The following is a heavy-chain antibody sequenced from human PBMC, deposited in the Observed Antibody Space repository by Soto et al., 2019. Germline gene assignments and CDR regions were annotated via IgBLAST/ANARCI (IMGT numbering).Heavy chain of an antibody. J-gene: IGHJ5*02. CDR1: GYTFTSYG. D-gene: IGHD3-10*01. Sequence: GASVKVSCKASGYTFTSYGISWVRQAPGQGLEWMGWISAYNGNTNYAQKLQGRVTMTTDTSTSTAYMELRSLRSDDTAVYYCARDEQAGWFGEPNCFDPWGQGTLVTVSS. CDR2: ISAYNGNT. V-gene: IGHV1-18*01. CDR3: ARDEQAGWFGEPNCFDP.